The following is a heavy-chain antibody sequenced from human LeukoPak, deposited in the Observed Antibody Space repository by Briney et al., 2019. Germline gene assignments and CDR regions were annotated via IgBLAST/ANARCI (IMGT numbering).Heavy chain of an antibody. V-gene: IGHV1-69*04. D-gene: IGHD2-2*01. CDR3: ARSALPDWRYQLLLGLGY. CDR1: GGTFSSYA. Sequence: ASVKVSCKASGGTFSSYAISWVRQAPGQGLEWMGRIIPILGIANYAQKFQGRVTITADESTSTAYMELSSLRSEDTAVYYCARSALPDWRYQLLLGLGYWGQGTLVTVSS. CDR2: IIPILGIA. J-gene: IGHJ4*02.